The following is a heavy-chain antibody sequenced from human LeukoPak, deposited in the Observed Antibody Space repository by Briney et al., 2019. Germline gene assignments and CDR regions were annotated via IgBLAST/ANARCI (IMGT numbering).Heavy chain of an antibody. CDR3: ARVADDYGSGSPTGLDY. CDR2: IYYSGNT. V-gene: IGHV4-59*01. CDR1: GGSISGYY. J-gene: IGHJ4*02. Sequence: SETLSLTCIVSGGSISGYYWVWIRQPPGKGLEWIGYIYYSGNTNYNPSLKSRVTISVDTSKNQFSLKLSSVTAADTAVYYCARVADDYGSGSPTGLDYWGQGTLVTVSS. D-gene: IGHD3-10*01.